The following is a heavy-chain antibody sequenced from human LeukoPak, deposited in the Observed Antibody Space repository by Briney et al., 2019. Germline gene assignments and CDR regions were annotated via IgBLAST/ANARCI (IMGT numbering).Heavy chain of an antibody. CDR3: ASYGGNSRGAFDI. J-gene: IGHJ3*02. V-gene: IGHV3-7*01. Sequence: PGGSLRLSCAASGLTFSSYWMSWVRQAPGKGLEWVANIKQDGSEKYYVDSVKGRFTISRDNAKNSLYLQMNSLRAEDTAVYYCASYGGNSRGAFDIWGQGTMVTVSS. D-gene: IGHD4-23*01. CDR2: IKQDGSEK. CDR1: GLTFSSYW.